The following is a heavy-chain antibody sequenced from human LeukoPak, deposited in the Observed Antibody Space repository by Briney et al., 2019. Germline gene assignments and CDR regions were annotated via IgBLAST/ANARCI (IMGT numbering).Heavy chain of an antibody. CDR3: ARDRAARYFGY. Sequence: GRSLRLSCAASGFTFSNHGMHWVRQAPGKGLEWVAVIWYDGSKKYYADAVKGRLTISRDNSKNMLYLDMNSLRAEDTAVYYCARDRAARYFGYWGQGTLVTVSS. J-gene: IGHJ4*02. CDR2: IWYDGSKK. V-gene: IGHV3-33*01. CDR1: GFTFSNHG.